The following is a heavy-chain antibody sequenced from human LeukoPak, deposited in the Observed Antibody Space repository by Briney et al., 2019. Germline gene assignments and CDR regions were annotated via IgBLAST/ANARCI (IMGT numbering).Heavy chain of an antibody. CDR2: IYYSGST. J-gene: IGHJ5*02. CDR3: ARNPNWFDP. CDR1: GGSISSYY. V-gene: IGHV4-59*01. Sequence: SETLSLTCTVSGGSISSYYWSWIRQPPGKGLEWIGYIYYSGSTNYNPSLKSRVTISVDTSKNQFSLKLSSVTAADTAVYYCARNPNWFDPWGQGTLVTVSS.